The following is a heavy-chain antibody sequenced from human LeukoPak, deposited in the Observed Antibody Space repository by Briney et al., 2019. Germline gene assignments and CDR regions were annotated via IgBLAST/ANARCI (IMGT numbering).Heavy chain of an antibody. CDR2: INHSGST. CDR3: ASAYITGTTK. CDR1: GGSFSGYY. V-gene: IGHV4-34*01. J-gene: IGHJ4*02. D-gene: IGHD1-7*01. Sequence: ASETLSLTCAVYGGSFSGYYWSWIRQPPGKGLEWIGEINHSGSTNYNPSLKSRVTISVDTSKNQFSLKLSPVTAADMAVYYCASAYITGTTKWGQGTLVTVSS.